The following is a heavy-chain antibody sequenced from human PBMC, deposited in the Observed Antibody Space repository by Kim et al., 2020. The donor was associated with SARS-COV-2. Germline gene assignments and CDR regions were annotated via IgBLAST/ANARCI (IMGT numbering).Heavy chain of an antibody. J-gene: IGHJ6*02. CDR3: ARDVAYYSSGPYYYYGMDV. CDR2: ISSSSSYI. V-gene: IGHV3-21*01. Sequence: GGSLRLSCAASGFTFSSYSMNWVRQAPGKGLEWVSSISSSSSYIYYADSVKGRFTISRDNAKNSLYLQMNSLRAEDTAVYYCARDVAYYSSGPYYYYGMDVWGQGTTVTVSS. CDR1: GFTFSSYS. D-gene: IGHD6-19*01.